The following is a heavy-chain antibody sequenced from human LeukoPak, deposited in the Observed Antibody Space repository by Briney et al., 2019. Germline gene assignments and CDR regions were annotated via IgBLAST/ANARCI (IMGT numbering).Heavy chain of an antibody. D-gene: IGHD4-17*01. Sequence: SETLSLTCTVSGGSISSSSYYWGWIRQPPGKGLEWIGSIYYSGSTYCNPSLKSRVTISVDTSKNQFSLKLSSVTAADAAVYYCARQLTTVPTPDYWGQGTLVTVSS. CDR3: ARQLTTVPTPDY. J-gene: IGHJ4*02. CDR2: IYYSGST. V-gene: IGHV4-39*01. CDR1: GGSISSSSYY.